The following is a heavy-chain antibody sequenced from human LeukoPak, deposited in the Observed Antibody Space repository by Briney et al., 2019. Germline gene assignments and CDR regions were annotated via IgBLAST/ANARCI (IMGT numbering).Heavy chain of an antibody. CDR2: IKQDGTEK. Sequence: PGGSLRLSCAASGFTFSSYWMSWVRQAPGKGLEWVAIIKQDGTEKYYVDSVKGRFTISRDNAKNSLYLQMNSLGAEDTAVYYCARGVGATHFDYWGQGTLVTVSS. CDR1: GFTFSSYW. D-gene: IGHD1-26*01. J-gene: IGHJ4*02. V-gene: IGHV3-7*04. CDR3: ARGVGATHFDY.